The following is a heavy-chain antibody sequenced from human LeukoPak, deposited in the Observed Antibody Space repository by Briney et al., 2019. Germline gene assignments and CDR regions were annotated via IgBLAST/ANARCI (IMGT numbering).Heavy chain of an antibody. CDR2: ISSSSSYI. CDR1: GFTFGSYS. CDR3: ARAAVVTPAVDY. V-gene: IGHV3-21*01. Sequence: PGGSLRLSCAASGFTFGSYSMNWVRQAPGKGLEWVSSISSSSSYIYYADSVKGRFTISRDNAKNSLYLQMNSLRAEDTAVYYCARAAVVTPAVDYWGQGTLVTVSS. J-gene: IGHJ4*02. D-gene: IGHD4-23*01.